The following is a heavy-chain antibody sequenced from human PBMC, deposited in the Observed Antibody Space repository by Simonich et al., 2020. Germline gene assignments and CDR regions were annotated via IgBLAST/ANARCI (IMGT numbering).Heavy chain of an antibody. J-gene: IGHJ6*03. Sequence: EVQLVESGGGLVQPGGSLRLSCAASGLTFSSYWMNWVRQAPGKGLEWVANIKQDGSEKYYVDSVKGRFTISRDNAKNSLYLQMNSLRAEDTAVYYCARDGLGTAYYYYMDVWGKGTTVTVSS. D-gene: IGHD7-27*01. CDR2: IKQDGSEK. CDR3: ARDGLGTAYYYYMDV. CDR1: GLTFSSYW. V-gene: IGHV3-7*01.